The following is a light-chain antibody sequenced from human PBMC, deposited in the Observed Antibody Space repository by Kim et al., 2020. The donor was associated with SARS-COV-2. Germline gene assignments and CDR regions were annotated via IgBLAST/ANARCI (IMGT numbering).Light chain of an antibody. J-gene: IGLJ2*01. CDR2: GNS. V-gene: IGLV1-40*01. CDR1: SSNSGAGYD. Sequence: RVTSACTGSSSNSGAGYDVHWYQQLPGTAPKLLIYGNSNRPSGVPDRFSGSKSGTSASLAITGLQAEDGADYYCQSYDSSLSGVVFGGGTQLTVL. CDR3: QSYDSSLSGVV.